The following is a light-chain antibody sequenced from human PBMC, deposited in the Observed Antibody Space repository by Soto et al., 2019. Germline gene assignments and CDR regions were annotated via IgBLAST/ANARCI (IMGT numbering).Light chain of an antibody. CDR3: QQFSSYPLT. CDR2: GAS. CDR1: RTVIRNN. V-gene: IGKV3-20*01. Sequence: ALTQSKNTLSLSPGERATLSCRASRTVIRNNLAWHQQKPGQTPRLLVYGASSRATGIPDRFSGGGSGTDFTLTISRLEPEDFAVYYCQQFSSYPLTFGGGTKVDIK. J-gene: IGKJ4*01.